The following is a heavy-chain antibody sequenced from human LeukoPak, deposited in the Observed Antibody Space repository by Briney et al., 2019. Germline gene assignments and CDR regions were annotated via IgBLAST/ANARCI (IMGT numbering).Heavy chain of an antibody. CDR2: IIPILGIA. Sequence: SVKVSCKASGGTFSSYAISWVRQAPGQGLEWMGRIIPILGIANYAQKFQGRVTITADKSTSTAYMELSSLRSEDTAVYYCAKDLSSRIAVAGEVDYWGQGTLVTVSS. CDR1: GGTFSSYA. J-gene: IGHJ4*02. D-gene: IGHD6-19*01. V-gene: IGHV1-69*04. CDR3: AKDLSSRIAVAGEVDY.